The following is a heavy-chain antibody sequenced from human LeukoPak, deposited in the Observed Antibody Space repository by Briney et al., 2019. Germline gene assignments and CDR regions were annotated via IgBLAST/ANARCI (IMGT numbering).Heavy chain of an antibody. CDR3: ATNYDSSGYYLVY. D-gene: IGHD3-22*01. J-gene: IGHJ4*02. Sequence: SETLSLTCTVSGGSISNYYWSWIRQPPGKGLEWIGYIYYTGTTNYNPSLKSRVTISVDTSKNQFSLKLSSVTAADTAVYYCATNYDSSGYYLVYWGQGTLVTVSS. CDR2: IYYTGTT. V-gene: IGHV4-59*08. CDR1: GGSISNYY.